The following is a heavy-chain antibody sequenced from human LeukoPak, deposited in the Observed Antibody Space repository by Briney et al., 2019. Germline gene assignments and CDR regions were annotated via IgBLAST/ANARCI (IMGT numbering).Heavy chain of an antibody. CDR1: GFTVSSNYG. D-gene: IGHD5-18*01. CDR3: AKGGKRIQLWLGPYYYYMDV. J-gene: IGHJ6*03. V-gene: IGHV3-23*01. CDR2: ISGSGGST. Sequence: PGGSLRLSCAASGFTVSSNYGMSWVRQAPGKGLEWVSAISGSGGSTYYADSVKGRFTISRDNSKNTLYLQMNSLRAEDTAVYYCAKGGKRIQLWLGPYYYYMDVWGKGTTVTISS.